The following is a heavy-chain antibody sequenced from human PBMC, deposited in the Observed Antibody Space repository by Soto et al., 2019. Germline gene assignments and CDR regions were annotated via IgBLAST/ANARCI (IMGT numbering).Heavy chain of an antibody. J-gene: IGHJ4*02. D-gene: IGHD2-21*02. CDR1: GFTFSSYA. CDR2: ISGSGGST. V-gene: IGHV3-23*01. Sequence: GGSLSLSCAASGFTFSSYAMSWVRQAPGKGLEWVSAISGSGGSTYYADSVKGRFTISRDNSKNTLYLQMNSLRAEDTAVYYCAKGAYQPLLLTRPRQADYYFDYWGQGTLVTVSS. CDR3: AKGAYQPLLLTRPRQADYYFDY.